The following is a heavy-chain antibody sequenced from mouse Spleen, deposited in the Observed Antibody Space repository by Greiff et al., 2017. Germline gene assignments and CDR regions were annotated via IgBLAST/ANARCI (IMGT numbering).Heavy chain of an antibody. CDR1: GYTFTDYN. CDR3: ARGELAWFAY. CDR2: INPNNGGT. V-gene: IGHV1-18*01. Sequence: EVKLQQSGPELVKPGASVKIPCKASGYTFTDYNMDWVKQSHGKSLEWIGDINPNNGGTIYNQKFKGKATLTVDKSSSTAYMELRSLTSEDTAVYYCARGELAWFAYWGQGTLVTVSA. J-gene: IGHJ3*01.